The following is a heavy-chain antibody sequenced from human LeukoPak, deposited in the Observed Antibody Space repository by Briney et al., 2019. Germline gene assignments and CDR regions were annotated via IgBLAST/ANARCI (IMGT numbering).Heavy chain of an antibody. Sequence: PGGSLRLSCAASGFSFSSYSVNWVRQAPGKGLEWVSCISSSSSYIYYADSVKGRFTMSRDNAKNSLYLQMNSLRAEDTAVYYCAREGSDHRARYYYYMDVWGKGTTVTVSS. J-gene: IGHJ6*03. CDR1: GFSFSSYS. V-gene: IGHV3-21*06. CDR3: AREGSDHRARYYYYMDV. D-gene: IGHD6-19*01. CDR2: ISSSSSYI.